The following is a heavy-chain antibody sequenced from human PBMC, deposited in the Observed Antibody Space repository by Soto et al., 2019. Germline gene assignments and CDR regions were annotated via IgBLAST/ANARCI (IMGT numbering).Heavy chain of an antibody. V-gene: IGHV1-18*04. CDR3: ARVDYYDSSGYYGY. CDR2: ISGNNGNT. Sequence: QVQLVQSGAEVKKPGASVKVSCKASGYTFTIYGISWVRQAPGQGLEWMGWISGNNGNTDNAQNLLDRDTLTTDASPSSVYMEVRGLRSDDTAVDYCARVDYYDSSGYYGYWGQGTLITVSS. CDR1: GYTFTIYG. D-gene: IGHD3-22*01. J-gene: IGHJ4*02.